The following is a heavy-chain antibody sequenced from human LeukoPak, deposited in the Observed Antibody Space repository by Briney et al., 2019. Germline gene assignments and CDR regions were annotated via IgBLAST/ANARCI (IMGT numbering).Heavy chain of an antibody. Sequence: GGSLRLSCAASGFTFSSYSMNWVRQAPGKGLEWVSSISSSSSYIYYADSVKGRFTISRDNAKNSLYLQMNSLRAEDMAVYYCARDGSGWHFDYWGQGTLVTVSS. CDR1: GFTFSSYS. J-gene: IGHJ4*02. CDR2: ISSSSSYI. V-gene: IGHV3-21*01. D-gene: IGHD6-19*01. CDR3: ARDGSGWHFDY.